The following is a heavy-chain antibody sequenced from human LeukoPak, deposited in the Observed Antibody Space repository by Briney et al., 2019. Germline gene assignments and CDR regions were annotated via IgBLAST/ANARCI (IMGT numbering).Heavy chain of an antibody. Sequence: PGGSLRLSCAASGFTFSTYLMHWVRQAPGKGLVWVSRINTDGSITTYADSVKGRFTISRDNSKNTLYLQMNSLRAEDTAVYYCARERSGMDVWGQGTTVTVSS. CDR1: GFTFSTYL. J-gene: IGHJ6*02. CDR3: ARERSGMDV. V-gene: IGHV3-74*03. CDR2: INTDGSIT.